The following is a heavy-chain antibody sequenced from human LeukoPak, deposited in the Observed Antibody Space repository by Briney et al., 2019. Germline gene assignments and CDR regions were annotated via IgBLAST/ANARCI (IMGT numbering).Heavy chain of an antibody. CDR2: ISSSSSYI. CDR3: ARAAVTAIFGVEYFQH. Sequence: PGGSLRLSCAASGFTFSSYRMNWVRQAPGKGLEWVPSISSSSSYIYYADSVKGRFTISRDNAKNSLYLQMNSLRAEDTAVYYCARAAVTAIFGVEYFQHWGQGTLVTVSS. D-gene: IGHD2-21*02. V-gene: IGHV3-21*01. J-gene: IGHJ1*01. CDR1: GFTFSSYR.